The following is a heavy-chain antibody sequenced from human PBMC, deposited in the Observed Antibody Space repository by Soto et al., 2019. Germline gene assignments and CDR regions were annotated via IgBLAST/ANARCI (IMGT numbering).Heavy chain of an antibody. V-gene: IGHV3-33*01. D-gene: IGHD3-10*01. J-gene: IGHJ6*02. CDR2: IWYDGRKT. Sequence: QVQLVESGGGVIQPGRSLRLSCAASGFTFSSYGMHWVRQAPGKGLEWVAVIWYDGRKTYYADSVKGRFTISRDNPKDTLYLQMNSLRDEDTAVYYCARVAVWFGDYYHYGMDVWGQGTTVTVSS. CDR1: GFTFSSYG. CDR3: ARVAVWFGDYYHYGMDV.